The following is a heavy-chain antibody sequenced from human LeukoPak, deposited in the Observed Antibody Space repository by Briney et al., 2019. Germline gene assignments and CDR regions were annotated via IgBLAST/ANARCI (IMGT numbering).Heavy chain of an antibody. J-gene: IGHJ4*02. Sequence: GASVKVSCKVSGYTLTELSMHWVRQAPGKGLEWMGGFDPEDGETIYAQKFQGRVTMTEDTSTDTAYMELSSLRSEDTAVYYCAFRGYCSSTSCLDDGDYWGQGALVTVSS. D-gene: IGHD2-2*01. V-gene: IGHV1-24*01. CDR2: FDPEDGET. CDR1: GYTLTELS. CDR3: AFRGYCSSTSCLDDGDY.